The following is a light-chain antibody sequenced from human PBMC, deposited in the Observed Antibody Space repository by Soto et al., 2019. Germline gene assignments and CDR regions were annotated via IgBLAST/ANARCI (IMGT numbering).Light chain of an antibody. Sequence: DIEMTQSPSTLSASVGDRVTITCRASQSISGWLAWYQQKPGKDPKLLMYDASDLESGVPSRFSGSGSGTEFSLTISSLQPDDFAVYYCQQYNAMTWTFGQGTKVEIK. CDR3: QQYNAMTWT. V-gene: IGKV1-5*01. CDR1: QSISGW. J-gene: IGKJ1*01. CDR2: DAS.